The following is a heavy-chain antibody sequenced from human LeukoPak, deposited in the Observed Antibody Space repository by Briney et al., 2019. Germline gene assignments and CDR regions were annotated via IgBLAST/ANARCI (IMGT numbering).Heavy chain of an antibody. V-gene: IGHV1-69*13. CDR1: GGTFSSYA. CDR3: ARDWRYGMDV. Sequence: SVKVSCKASGGTFSSYAISWVRQAPGQGLEWMGGIIPIFGAANYAQKFQGRVTITADESTSTAYMELSSLRSEDTAVYYCARDWRYGMDVWGQGTTVTVSS. J-gene: IGHJ6*02. D-gene: IGHD3-3*01. CDR2: IIPIFGAA.